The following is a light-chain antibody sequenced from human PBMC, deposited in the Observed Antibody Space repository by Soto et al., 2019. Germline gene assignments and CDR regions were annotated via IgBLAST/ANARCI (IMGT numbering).Light chain of an antibody. Sequence: EIVLTHSPGTLSLSPGERATLSCRASQSVRNSPLAWYQQKPGQPPRLLIYDASTRATATPERFSGSGSGTDFTLTISRLEPEDFAVYYCQQYGSSGTFGQGTKVDIK. V-gene: IGKV3-20*01. CDR1: QSVRNSP. CDR3: QQYGSSGT. J-gene: IGKJ1*01. CDR2: DAS.